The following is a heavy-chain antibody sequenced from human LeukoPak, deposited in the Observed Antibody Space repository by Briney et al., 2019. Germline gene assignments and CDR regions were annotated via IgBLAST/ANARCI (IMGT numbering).Heavy chain of an antibody. V-gene: IGHV1-2*02. D-gene: IGHD5-24*01. Sequence: ASVKVCCKASGYTFTGYYMHWVRQAPGQGLEWMGWINPNSGGTNYAQKFQGRVTMTRDTSISTAYMELSRLRSDDTAVYYCARDTSEMATNDYWGQGTLVTVSS. CDR2: INPNSGGT. CDR1: GYTFTGYY. J-gene: IGHJ4*02. CDR3: ARDTSEMATNDY.